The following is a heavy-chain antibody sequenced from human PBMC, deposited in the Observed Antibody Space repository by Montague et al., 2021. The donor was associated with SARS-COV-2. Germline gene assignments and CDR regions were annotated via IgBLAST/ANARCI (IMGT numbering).Heavy chain of an antibody. CDR3: ASSTYYYDSSESDAFDL. Sequence: SETLSLTCTVSGGSISSSSYYWGWIRQPPGKGLEWIGSIYYSGSTYYNPSLKSRVTISVDTSKNQFSLKLSSVTAADTAVYYCASSTYYYDSSESDAFDLWGQGTMVTVSS. V-gene: IGHV4-39*01. CDR1: GGSISSSSYY. CDR2: IYYSGST. D-gene: IGHD3-22*01. J-gene: IGHJ3*01.